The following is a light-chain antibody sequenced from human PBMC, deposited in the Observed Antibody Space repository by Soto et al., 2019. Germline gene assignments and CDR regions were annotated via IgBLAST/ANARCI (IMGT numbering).Light chain of an antibody. Sequence: QSALTQPPSASGSPGQSVTISCTGTRSDVAGYNFVSWYQQHPGKAPKLIIYEVTKRPSGVPDRFSGSKSGNTASLTVSGLQAGDEAHYYCGSYIGATTYVFGTGTKVTVL. CDR1: RSDVAGYNF. V-gene: IGLV2-8*01. CDR3: GSYIGATTYV. J-gene: IGLJ1*01. CDR2: EVT.